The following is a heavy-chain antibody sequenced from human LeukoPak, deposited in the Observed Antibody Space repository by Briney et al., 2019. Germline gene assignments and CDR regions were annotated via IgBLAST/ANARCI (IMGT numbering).Heavy chain of an antibody. CDR1: SFTFSDYY. J-gene: IGHJ4*02. Sequence: GGSLRLSCAASSFTFSDYYMTWIRQAPGGGLEWISYISSAAGTKYYAESVKGRFLISRDNAKNSLFLQMNSLRAEDTAVYYCARAPGYYDFWSGYSYWGQGTLVTVSS. CDR2: ISSAAGTK. CDR3: ARAPGYYDFWSGYSY. D-gene: IGHD3-3*01. V-gene: IGHV3-11*04.